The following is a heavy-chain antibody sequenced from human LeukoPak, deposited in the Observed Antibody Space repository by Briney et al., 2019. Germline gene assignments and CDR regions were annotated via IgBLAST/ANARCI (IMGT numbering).Heavy chain of an antibody. D-gene: IGHD2-2*01. CDR3: ARRSRRGCSTTSCYPDY. CDR1: AFTFDDYA. V-gene: IGHV3-49*04. Sequence: GGSLRRSCTTSAFTFDDYAMSWVRQAPGKGLKWVVFIRTETYGGTPEFAASVKGRFSISREDSKNIAYLQMNSLKTEDTAVYYCARRSRRGCSTTSCYPDYWGQGTLVIVSS. CDR2: IRTETYGGTP. J-gene: IGHJ4*02.